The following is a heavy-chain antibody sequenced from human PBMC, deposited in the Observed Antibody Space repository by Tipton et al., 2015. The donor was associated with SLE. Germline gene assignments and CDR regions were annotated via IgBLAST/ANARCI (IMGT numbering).Heavy chain of an antibody. CDR3: ARGPPFMEWERNWFDP. D-gene: IGHD3-3*02. Sequence: TLSLTCTVSGGSITTVGYYWSWNRQHPGKGLAWSGSIYYSGSTYYNPSLKSRVTISVDTSKNQFSLKLSSVTAADTAVYYWARGPPFMEWERNWFDPWGQGTQVTVSS. CDR2: IYYSGST. V-gene: IGHV4-39*07. CDR1: GGSITTVGYY. J-gene: IGHJ5*02.